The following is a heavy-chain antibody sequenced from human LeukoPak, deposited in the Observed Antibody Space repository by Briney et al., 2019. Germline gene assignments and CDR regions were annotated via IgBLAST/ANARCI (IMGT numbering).Heavy chain of an antibody. J-gene: IGHJ4*02. Sequence: ASVKVSCKASGYTFTGYYMHWVRQAPGQGLEWMGRINPNSGGTNYAQKFQGRVTMTRDTSISTAYMELSRLRSEDTAVYYCASGESPRMGAGTIIDYWGQGTLVTVSS. D-gene: IGHD6-19*01. CDR3: ASGESPRMGAGTIIDY. V-gene: IGHV1-2*06. CDR1: GYTFTGYY. CDR2: INPNSGGT.